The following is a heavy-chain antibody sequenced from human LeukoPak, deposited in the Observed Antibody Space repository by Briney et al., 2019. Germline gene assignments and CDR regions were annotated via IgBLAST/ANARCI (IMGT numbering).Heavy chain of an antibody. D-gene: IGHD1-26*01. CDR1: GFTVSSNY. Sequence: GGSLRLSCAASGFTVSSNYMSWVRQAPGKGLEWVAIIWYDESKKYYADFVKGRFTISKDNSKDTVYLQMNSLRVEDTAVYYCAKDKQVGTFDYWGQGTLVTVSS. CDR3: AKDKQVGTFDY. V-gene: IGHV3-33*06. J-gene: IGHJ4*02. CDR2: IWYDESKK.